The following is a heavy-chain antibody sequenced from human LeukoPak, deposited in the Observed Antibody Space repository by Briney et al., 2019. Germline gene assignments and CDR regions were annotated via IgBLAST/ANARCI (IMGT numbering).Heavy chain of an antibody. CDR1: GFTFDDYG. Sequence: GGSLRLSCAASGFTFDDYGMSWVRQAPGKGLEWVSGINWNGGSTGYADSVKGRFTISRDNAKNSLYLQMNSLRAEDTALYYCAREGSWTYYYYYYMDVWGKGTTVTVSS. V-gene: IGHV3-20*04. CDR2: INWNGGST. CDR3: AREGSWTYYYYYYMDV. J-gene: IGHJ6*03. D-gene: IGHD2-15*01.